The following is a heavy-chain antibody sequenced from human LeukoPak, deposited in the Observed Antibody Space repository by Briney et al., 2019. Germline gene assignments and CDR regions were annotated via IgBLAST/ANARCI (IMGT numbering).Heavy chain of an antibody. D-gene: IGHD2-2*01. CDR3: ARQGGSTSRYGMDV. CDR2: IDPSVSYT. V-gene: IGHV5-10-1*01. J-gene: IGHJ6*02. CDR1: GYSFTSYW. Sequence: GESLKIYCKGPGYSFTSYWISWVRQMPGKSLEWRGRIDPSVSYTNYSPSFPGHVTISADKAISTAYLQWSSLKASDSALYCCARQGGSTSRYGMDVWGQGTTVTVSS.